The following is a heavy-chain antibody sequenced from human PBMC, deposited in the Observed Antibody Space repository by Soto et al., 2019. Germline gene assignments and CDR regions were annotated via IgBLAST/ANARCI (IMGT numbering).Heavy chain of an antibody. J-gene: IGHJ4*02. D-gene: IGHD3-16*02. Sequence: GGSLRLSCAASGFTFSSYSMNWVRQAPGKGLEWVSSISSSSSYIYYADSVKGRFTISRDNAKNSLYLQMNSLRAEDTAVYYCARVPSYSVITFGGVIVPYYFDYWGQGT. CDR2: ISSSSSYI. CDR1: GFTFSSYS. CDR3: ARVPSYSVITFGGVIVPYYFDY. V-gene: IGHV3-21*01.